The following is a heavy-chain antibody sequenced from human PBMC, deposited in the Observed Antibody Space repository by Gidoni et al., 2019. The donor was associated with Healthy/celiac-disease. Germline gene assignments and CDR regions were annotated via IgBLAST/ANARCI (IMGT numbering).Heavy chain of an antibody. CDR3: ARRVWADIVVVPAQRNTRKRYNWFDP. J-gene: IGHJ5*02. CDR1: GGSFSGYY. V-gene: IGHV4-34*01. CDR2: INHSGST. Sequence: QVQLQQWGAGLLKPSETLSLTCAVYGGSFSGYYWSWLRQPPGKGLEWIGEINHSGSTNYNPSLKSRVTISVDTSKNQFSLKLSSVTAADTAVYYRARRVWADIVVVPAQRNTRKRYNWFDPWGQGTLVTVSS. D-gene: IGHD2-2*01.